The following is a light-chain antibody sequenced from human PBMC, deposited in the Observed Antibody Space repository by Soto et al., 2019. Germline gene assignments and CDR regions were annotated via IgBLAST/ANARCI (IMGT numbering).Light chain of an antibody. V-gene: IGKV3D-15*01. J-gene: IGKJ4*01. Sequence: EIVMTQSPATLSVSPGERATLSCRASQSVDSYLAWYQQKPGQAPRLLIFGASTRATGIPARFSGSGSGTVFTLTISSQQSEDFGVYFCQQYDNWPLTFGGGTKVEIK. CDR1: QSVDSY. CDR3: QQYDNWPLT. CDR2: GAS.